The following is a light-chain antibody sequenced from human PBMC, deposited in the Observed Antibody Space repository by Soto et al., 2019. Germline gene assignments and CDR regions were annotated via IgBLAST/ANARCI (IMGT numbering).Light chain of an antibody. CDR1: QTINSW. J-gene: IGKJ1*01. CDR3: QQYDTLWT. V-gene: IGKV1-5*03. CDR2: KAS. Sequence: DIPMTQSPSILSASVGERVTITCRANQTINSWLAWYQQKPGKAPKLLIYKASNLESGVPSRFSGSGSGTEFTLTISSLQPDDFATYYCQQYDTLWTFGQRTKVEIK.